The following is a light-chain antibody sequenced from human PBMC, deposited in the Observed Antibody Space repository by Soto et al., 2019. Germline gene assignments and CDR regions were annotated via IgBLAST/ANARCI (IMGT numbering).Light chain of an antibody. CDR2: TAS. CDR3: QQSYSRPRT. CDR1: QSISTY. Sequence: DIQMTQSPSSLSASVGDRVTLTCRASQSISTYLNWYQQKPGKAPDLLIYTASSLESGVPSRFSGSGSGTDFTLTISSLQHEDFATYFCQQSYSRPRTLGQGTKVDIK. J-gene: IGKJ1*01. V-gene: IGKV1-39*01.